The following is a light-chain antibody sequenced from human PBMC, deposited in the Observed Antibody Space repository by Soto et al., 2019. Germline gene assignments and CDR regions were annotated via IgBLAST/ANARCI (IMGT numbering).Light chain of an antibody. CDR2: LAS. CDR3: HQYYGDPRT. J-gene: IGKJ2*02. Sequence: DIVMTQSPDSLAVSLGERATINCKSSQSVLYSSNNKDYLDWYHEKPGQPPKLFIYLASTRESGVADRFSGSGSGPNFPLTISSQQADDLAVYYWHQYYGDPRTFGQGTKLEIK. CDR1: QSVLYSSNNKDY. V-gene: IGKV4-1*01.